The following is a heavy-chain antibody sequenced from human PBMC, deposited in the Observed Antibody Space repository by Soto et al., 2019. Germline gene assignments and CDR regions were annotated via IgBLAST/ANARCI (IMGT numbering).Heavy chain of an antibody. CDR3: ARAVDTAMVRRAFDI. V-gene: IGHV4-4*02. D-gene: IGHD5-18*01. Sequence: QVQLQESGPGLVKPSGTLSLTCAVSGGSISSSNWWSWVRQPPGKGLEWIGEIYHSGSTNYNPSIKNRGNISVDKSKNHFSLKLGSVTAADAALYYGARAVDTAMVRRAFDIWGQGTMVTVSS. J-gene: IGHJ3*02. CDR2: IYHSGST. CDR1: GGSISSSNW.